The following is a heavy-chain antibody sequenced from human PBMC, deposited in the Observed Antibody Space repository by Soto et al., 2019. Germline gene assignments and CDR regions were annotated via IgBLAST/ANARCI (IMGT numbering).Heavy chain of an antibody. Sequence: VQLVESGGGLVQPGGSLRLSCAASGFTVSSNSMSWVRQPPGKGLEWVSVMYSDGSTYYADSVRGRFTISRDNSKNTLYLQMITLRAEDTGFYYGGRDHGAGQSLVPNDAFDVWGQGTMVTVSS. CDR2: MYSDGST. CDR1: GFTVSSNS. D-gene: IGHD6-19*01. J-gene: IGHJ3*01. CDR3: GRDHGAGQSLVPNDAFDV. V-gene: IGHV3-66*01.